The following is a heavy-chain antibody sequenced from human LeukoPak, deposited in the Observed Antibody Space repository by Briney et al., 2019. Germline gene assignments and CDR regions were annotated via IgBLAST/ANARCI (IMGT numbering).Heavy chain of an antibody. J-gene: IGHJ4*02. CDR1: GYTFTGYY. Sequence: ASVKVSCKASGYTFTGYYMHWVRQAPGQGLEWMGWINPNSGGTNHAQKFQGRVTMTRDTSISTAYMELSRLRSDDTAVYYCARGRTYYYDSSGYYFDYWGQGTLVTVSS. V-gene: IGHV1-2*02. CDR3: ARGRTYYYDSSGYYFDY. CDR2: INPNSGGT. D-gene: IGHD3-22*01.